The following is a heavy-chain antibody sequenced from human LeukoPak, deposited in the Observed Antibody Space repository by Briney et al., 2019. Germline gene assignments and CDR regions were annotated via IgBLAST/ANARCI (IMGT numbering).Heavy chain of an antibody. CDR1: GFTFSSYG. J-gene: IGHJ6*03. V-gene: IGHV3-30*18. CDR3: AKDKYHCNSTSCRMTLFYYYYYMDV. D-gene: IGHD2-2*01. Sequence: GRSLRLSCAASGFTFSSYGMHWVRQAPGKGLEWVAVISYDGSNKYYADSVKGRFTISRDNSKNTLYLQMNSLRAEDTAVYYCAKDKYHCNSTSCRMTLFYYYYYMDVWGKGTTVTVSS. CDR2: ISYDGSNK.